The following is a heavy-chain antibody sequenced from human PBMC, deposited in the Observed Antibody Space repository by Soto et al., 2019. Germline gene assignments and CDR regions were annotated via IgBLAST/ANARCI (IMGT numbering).Heavy chain of an antibody. D-gene: IGHD3-16*01. V-gene: IGHV1-46*01. Sequence: ASVKVSCKASGYTFTSYYMHWVRQAPGQGLEWMGIINPSGGSTSYAQKFQGRVTITRDMSTSTAYMGLSSLRSEDTAVYYCAAAKSLEMGGDYWGQGTLVTVSS. J-gene: IGHJ4*02. CDR3: AAAKSLEMGGDY. CDR2: INPSGGST. CDR1: GYTFTSYY.